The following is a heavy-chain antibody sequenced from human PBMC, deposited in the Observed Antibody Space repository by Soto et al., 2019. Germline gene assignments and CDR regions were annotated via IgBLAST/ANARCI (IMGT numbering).Heavy chain of an antibody. CDR2: INDGNGNT. V-gene: IGHV1-3*01. Sequence: ASVKVSCKASGYTFTSYAMHWVRQAPGQRLEWMGWINDGNGNTKYSQKFQGRVTITRDTSASTAYMELSSLRSEDTAVYYCANDMVRGPYYHGMDVWGQGTTVTVSS. J-gene: IGHJ6*02. D-gene: IGHD3-10*01. CDR1: GYTFTSYA. CDR3: ANDMVRGPYYHGMDV.